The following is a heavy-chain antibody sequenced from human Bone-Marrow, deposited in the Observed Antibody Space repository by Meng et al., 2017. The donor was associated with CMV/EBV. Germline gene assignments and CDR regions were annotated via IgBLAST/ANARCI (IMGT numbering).Heavy chain of an antibody. J-gene: IGHJ5*01. CDR3: ARGNFDYNNYHGWFDS. Sequence: SETLSLTCTVSGGSISSGDYYWSWIRQPPGKGLEWIGYIYYSGSTNYNPSLKSRVTISVDTSKNQFSLKLSSVTAADTAVYYCARGNFDYNNYHGWFDSWGQGTLVTVSS. D-gene: IGHD4-11*01. CDR1: GGSISSGDYY. V-gene: IGHV4-61*08. CDR2: IYYSGST.